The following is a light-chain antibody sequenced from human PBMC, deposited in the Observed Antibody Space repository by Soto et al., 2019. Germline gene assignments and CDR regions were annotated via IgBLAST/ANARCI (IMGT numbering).Light chain of an antibody. J-gene: IGKJ5*01. Sequence: EIVLTQSPATLSLAPVERATLSCRASQSISNFLAWYQQKPSQAPRLLIYDASSRATGIPDRFSGSGSGTDFTLTISRLEPEDFAVFYCQQYGSSITFGQGTRLEI. CDR2: DAS. V-gene: IGKV3-20*01. CDR3: QQYGSSIT. CDR1: QSISNF.